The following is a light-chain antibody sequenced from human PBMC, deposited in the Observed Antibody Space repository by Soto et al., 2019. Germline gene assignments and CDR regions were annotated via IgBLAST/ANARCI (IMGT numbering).Light chain of an antibody. CDR2: GAS. CDR1: QSVSSY. Sequence: EVVLTQSPATLSLSAGERATLSCRASQSVSSYLAWYQQKPGQAPSLLIYGASNRATGIPDRFSGSGSGTEFTLTISSLQPDDFATYYCQQYSSYWTFGQGTKVDI. CDR3: QQYSSYWT. V-gene: IGKV3-11*01. J-gene: IGKJ1*01.